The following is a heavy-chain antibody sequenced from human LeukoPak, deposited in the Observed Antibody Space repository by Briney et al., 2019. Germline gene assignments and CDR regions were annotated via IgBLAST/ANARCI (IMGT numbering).Heavy chain of an antibody. J-gene: IGHJ4*02. CDR1: GYTFTGYY. D-gene: IGHD6-19*01. CDR3: ARVSGAVPALPYDY. Sequence: ASVKVSCKASGYTFTGYYMHWVRQAPGQGLEWMGQINPNSGGTNYAQKFQGRVTMTRDTSISTAYMELSRLRSDDTAVYYCARVSGAVPALPYDYWGQGTLVTVSS. CDR2: INPNSGGT. V-gene: IGHV1-2*06.